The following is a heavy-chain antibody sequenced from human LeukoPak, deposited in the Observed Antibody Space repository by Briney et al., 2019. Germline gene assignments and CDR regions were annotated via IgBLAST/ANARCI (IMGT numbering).Heavy chain of an antibody. J-gene: IGHJ4*02. D-gene: IGHD3-22*01. CDR3: ARSVDYYDSSGYDY. CDR2: ISYDGSNK. Sequence: GRSLRHSCAASGFTFSSYGMHWVRQAPGKGLEWVAVISYDGSNKYFADSVKGRFTISRDNAKNSLYLQMNSLRAEDTAVYYCARSVDYYDSSGYDYWGQGTLVTVSS. V-gene: IGHV3-30*03. CDR1: GFTFSSYG.